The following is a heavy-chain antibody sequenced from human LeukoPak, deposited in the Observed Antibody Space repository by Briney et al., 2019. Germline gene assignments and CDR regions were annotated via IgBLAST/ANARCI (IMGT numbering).Heavy chain of an antibody. CDR1: EFTFSTYS. CDR2: ISSGSTYI. CDR3: ARQDWLGDRYYFDS. Sequence: GGSLRLSCAASEFTFSTYSMNWVRQAPGKGLEWVSSISSGSTYIYYADSVKGRFTISRDNAKNSLYLQMNSLRAEDTAVYYCARQDWLGDRYYFDSWGQGTLVTVSS. J-gene: IGHJ4*02. V-gene: IGHV3-21*01. D-gene: IGHD3-9*01.